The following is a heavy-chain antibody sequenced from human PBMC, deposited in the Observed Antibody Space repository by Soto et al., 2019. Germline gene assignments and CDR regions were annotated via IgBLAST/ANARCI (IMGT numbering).Heavy chain of an antibody. V-gene: IGHV4-59*01. CDR1: GGSISSYY. Sequence: SETLSLTCTVSGGSISSYYWSWIRQPPGKGLEWIGYIYYSGSTNYNPSLKSRVTISVDTSKNQFSLKLSSVTAADTAVYYCASVRITIPPSYYFDYWGQGTQVTVSS. CDR2: IYYSGST. J-gene: IGHJ4*02. CDR3: ASVRITIPPSYYFDY. D-gene: IGHD3-9*01.